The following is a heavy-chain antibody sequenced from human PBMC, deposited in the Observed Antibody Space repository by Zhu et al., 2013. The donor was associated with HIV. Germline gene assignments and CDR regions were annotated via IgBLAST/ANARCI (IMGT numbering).Heavy chain of an antibody. CDR2: IVVGSGNT. CDR3: AALPHYYDSSGLRFDP. CDR1: GFTFTSSA. D-gene: IGHD3-22*01. J-gene: IGHJ5*02. V-gene: IGHV1-58*01. Sequence: QMQLVQSGPEVKKPGTSVKVSCKASGFTFTSSAVQWVRQARGQRLEWIGWIVVGSGNTNYAQKFQERVTITRDMSTSTAYMELSSLRSEDTAVYYCAALPHYYDSSGLRFDPWGQGTLVTVSS.